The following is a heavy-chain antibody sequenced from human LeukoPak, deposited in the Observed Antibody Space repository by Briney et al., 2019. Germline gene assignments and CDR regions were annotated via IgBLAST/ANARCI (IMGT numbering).Heavy chain of an antibody. V-gene: IGHV1-2*02. J-gene: IGHJ3*02. CDR1: GYTFTDHY. Sequence: ASVKVSCKASGYTFTDHYMHWVRQAPGQGLEWMGWIKPDSGGTNYAQKFQGRVTMTRDTSISTAYMELSSLRSDDTAVYYCARRGGTYRNSWYSFDIWGQGTMVTVSS. CDR3: ARRGGTYRNSWYSFDI. D-gene: IGHD6-13*01. CDR2: IKPDSGGT.